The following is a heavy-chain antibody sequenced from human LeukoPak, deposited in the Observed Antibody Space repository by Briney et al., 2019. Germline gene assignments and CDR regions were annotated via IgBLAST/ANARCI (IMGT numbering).Heavy chain of an antibody. CDR3: ARQALGNPYGD. V-gene: IGHV4-39*01. D-gene: IGHD4-23*01. CDR2: INYSGNT. CDR1: GGSISSSGHY. J-gene: IGHJ4*02. Sequence: PSETLSLTCTVSGGSISSSGHYWGWVRQPPGKGLEWIGIINYSGNTYYSPSLRSRATISVDTSNNHFSLKLSSVSAADTAVYYCARQALGNPYGDWGQGTLVTVSS.